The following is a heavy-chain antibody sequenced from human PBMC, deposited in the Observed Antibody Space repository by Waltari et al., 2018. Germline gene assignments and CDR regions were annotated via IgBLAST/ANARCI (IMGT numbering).Heavy chain of an antibody. CDR3: ARDGIAAAWGDFDY. CDR1: GFTFSSYW. J-gene: IGHJ4*02. V-gene: IGHV3-74*01. D-gene: IGHD6-13*01. Sequence: EVQLVESGGGLVQPGGSLRLSCSASGFTFSSYWMHWVRQAPGKGPVWGSSMDVGGRRTSYGDPVKGRFTISRDNTKNTVDLQMNSLRAEDTAVYYCARDGIAAAWGDFDYWGQGTLVTVSS. CDR2: MDVGGRRT.